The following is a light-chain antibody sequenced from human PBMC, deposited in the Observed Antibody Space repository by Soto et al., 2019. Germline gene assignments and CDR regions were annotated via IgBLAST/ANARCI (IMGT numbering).Light chain of an antibody. J-gene: IGKJ5*01. Sequence: DIFLTHYAGTLSFSPGERSTLSCMSSQSVRTSLAWYQHKPGQAPRLVIYDASLRANGVPARFGGSGSGTDFTLTINSLEPEDFAVYYCQQRNVWPPITFGQGTRLEIK. CDR2: DAS. CDR3: QQRNVWPPIT. CDR1: QSVRTS. V-gene: IGKV3-11*01.